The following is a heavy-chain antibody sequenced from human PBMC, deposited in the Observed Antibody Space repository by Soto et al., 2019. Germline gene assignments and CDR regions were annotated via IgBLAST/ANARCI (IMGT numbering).Heavy chain of an antibody. J-gene: IGHJ4*02. V-gene: IGHV1-18*01. D-gene: IGHD5-18*01. CDR2: ISAYNGNT. Sequence: QVQLVQSGAEVKKPGASVKVSCKASGYTFTSYGISWVRQAPGQGLEWMGWISAYNGNTNYAQKLQGRVTMTTDTSTSTAYMGLRSLRSDDTAVYDWASGLLVGYGLEGESDWGQGTLVTVSS. CDR1: GYTFTSYG. CDR3: ASGLLVGYGLEGESD.